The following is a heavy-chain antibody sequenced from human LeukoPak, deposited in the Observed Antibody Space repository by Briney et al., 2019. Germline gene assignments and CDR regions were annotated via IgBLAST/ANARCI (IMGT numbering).Heavy chain of an antibody. V-gene: IGHV4-59*12. CDR3: ARIRGYSYGFEDY. J-gene: IGHJ4*02. CDR2: IYYSGST. Sequence: SETLSLTCTVSGGSFSTYYWSWIRQPPGKGLEWIGYIYYSGSTYYNPSLKSRVTISVDTSKNQFSLKLSSVTAADTAVYYCARIRGYSYGFEDYWGQGTLVTVSS. CDR1: GGSFSTYY. D-gene: IGHD5-18*01.